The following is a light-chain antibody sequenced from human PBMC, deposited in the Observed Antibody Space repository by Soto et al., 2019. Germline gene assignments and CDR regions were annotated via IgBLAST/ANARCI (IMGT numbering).Light chain of an antibody. Sequence: DIQMTQSPSSLSASVRDRVTITCRASQGINNFLAWYQQKPGKVPKLLIYAASTLQSGVPSRFSGSGSGTDFTLTISSLQPEDGATYYCQKYDSAQFTFGPGTKVDIK. CDR1: QGINNF. CDR3: QKYDSAQFT. V-gene: IGKV1-27*01. CDR2: AAS. J-gene: IGKJ3*01.